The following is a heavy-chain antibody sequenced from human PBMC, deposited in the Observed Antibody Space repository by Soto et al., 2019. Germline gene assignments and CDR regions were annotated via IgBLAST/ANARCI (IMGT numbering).Heavy chain of an antibody. J-gene: IGHJ6*02. D-gene: IGHD3-3*01. CDR2: IYYSGST. V-gene: IGHV4-59*01. Sequence: QVQLQESGPGLVKPSETLSLTCTVSGGSIGSYYWNWIRQPPGKGLEWIGYIYYSGSTNYNPSLKSHVPISVDTSKNQFSLKLSSVTAADTAVYYCARDGGFYYGMDVWGQGTTVTVSS. CDR3: ARDGGFYYGMDV. CDR1: GGSIGSYY.